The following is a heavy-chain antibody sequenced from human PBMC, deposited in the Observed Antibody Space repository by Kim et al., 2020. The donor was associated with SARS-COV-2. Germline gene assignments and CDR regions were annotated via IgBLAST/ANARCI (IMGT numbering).Heavy chain of an antibody. CDR1: GGSISSSSYY. J-gene: IGHJ3*02. D-gene: IGHD3-9*01. CDR3: ARQDILTKNAFDI. V-gene: IGHV4-39*01. Sequence: SETLSLTCTVSGGSISSSSYYWGWIRQPPGKGLEWIGSIYYSGSTYYNPSLKSRVTISVDTSKNQFSLKLSSVTAADTAVYYCARQDILTKNAFDIWGQGTMVTVSS. CDR2: IYYSGST.